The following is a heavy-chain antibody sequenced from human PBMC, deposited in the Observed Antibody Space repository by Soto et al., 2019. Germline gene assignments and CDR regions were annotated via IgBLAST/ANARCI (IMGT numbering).Heavy chain of an antibody. CDR1: GYTLTELS. Sequence: QVQLVQSGAEVKKPGASVKVSCKVSGYTLTELSMHWVRQAPGKGLEWMGGFDPEDGETIYAQKFQGRVTMTEDTSTDTAYMELSSLRSEDTAVYYCATTPGVSYGDFILYYFDYWGQGTLVTVSS. CDR2: FDPEDGET. J-gene: IGHJ4*02. D-gene: IGHD4-17*01. V-gene: IGHV1-24*01. CDR3: ATTPGVSYGDFILYYFDY.